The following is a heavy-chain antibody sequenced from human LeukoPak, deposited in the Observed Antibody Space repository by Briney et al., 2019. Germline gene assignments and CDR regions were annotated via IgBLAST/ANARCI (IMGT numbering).Heavy chain of an antibody. J-gene: IGHJ6*02. CDR1: GFTFSNHA. Sequence: SGGSLRLSCAASGFTFSNHAIHWVRQAPGKGPEWVAVISYDGSNKYYTDSVKGRFAIPRDRSKNTLYLQMDSLRAEDTAVYYCARDLNSHGLYYGMDVWGQGTTVTVSS. CDR3: ARDLNSHGLYYGMDV. V-gene: IGHV3-30*09. D-gene: IGHD5-18*01. CDR2: ISYDGSNK.